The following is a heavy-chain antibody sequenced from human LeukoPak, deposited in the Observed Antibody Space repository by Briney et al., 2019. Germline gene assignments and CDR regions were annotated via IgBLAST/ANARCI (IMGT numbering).Heavy chain of an antibody. CDR2: IIPIFDTA. CDR1: GGTFSNSA. V-gene: IGHV1-69*06. Sequence: ASVKVSCKASGGTFSNSAINWVRQAPGQGLEWMGGIIPIFDTANYAQKFQGRVTITADKSTYTAYMELSSMRSEDTAMYYCARVRSSDWFDPWGQGTPVTVSS. CDR3: ARVRSSDWFDP. J-gene: IGHJ5*02. D-gene: IGHD6-19*01.